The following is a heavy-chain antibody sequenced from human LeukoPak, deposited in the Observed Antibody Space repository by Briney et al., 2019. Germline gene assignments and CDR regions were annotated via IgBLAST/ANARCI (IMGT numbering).Heavy chain of an antibody. Sequence: PSETLSLTCTVSGYSISSGFYWGCIRQPPGKGLEWIGYIYYSGSTNYNPSLKSRVTMSIDTSKNQFSLNLRSVTAADTAVYYCARQENRYHLLTGYYPGSVDYWGQGTLVTVSS. CDR3: ARQENRYHLLTGYYPGSVDY. J-gene: IGHJ4*02. D-gene: IGHD3-9*01. CDR1: GYSISSGFY. CDR2: IYYSGST. V-gene: IGHV4-38-2*02.